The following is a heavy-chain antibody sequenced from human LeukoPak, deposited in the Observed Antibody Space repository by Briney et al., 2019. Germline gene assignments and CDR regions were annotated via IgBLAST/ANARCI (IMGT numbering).Heavy chain of an antibody. CDR1: GGSISSGSYY. J-gene: IGHJ5*01. V-gene: IGHV4-61*02. CDR2: IYTSGST. D-gene: IGHD1-26*01. Sequence: PSQTLSLTCTVSGGSISSGSYYWSWIRQPAGKGLEWIGRIYTSGSTNYNPSLKSRVTISVDTSKNQFSLKLRSVTAADTAVYYCARDGWELDNWFDPWGKGTTVTVSS. CDR3: ARDGWELDNWFDP.